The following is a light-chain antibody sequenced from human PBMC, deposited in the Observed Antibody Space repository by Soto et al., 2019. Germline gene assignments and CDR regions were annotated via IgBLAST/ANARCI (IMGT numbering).Light chain of an antibody. J-gene: IGLJ2*01. CDR2: SNN. V-gene: IGLV1-44*01. CDR3: AAWDDSLNGVV. CDR1: SSNIGSKT. Sequence: QSVLTRPPSASGSPGQRVTISCSGSSSNIGSKTVNWYQQLPGTAPKLLIYSNNQRPSGVPDRFSGSKSGTSASLAISGLQSEDEADYYCAAWDDSLNGVVFGGGTKVTVL.